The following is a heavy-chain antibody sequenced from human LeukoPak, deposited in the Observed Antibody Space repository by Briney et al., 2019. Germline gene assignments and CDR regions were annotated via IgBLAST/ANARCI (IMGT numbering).Heavy chain of an antibody. CDR2: IYPGDSDT. CDR1: GYSFTSYW. Sequence: GESLKISCKGSGYSFTSYWIGWVRQVPGKGLEWMGIIYPGDSDTRYSPSFQGRVTISADKSISTAYLQWSSLKASDTAMYYCARRHNYGDYATDFDYWGQGTLVTVSS. J-gene: IGHJ4*02. D-gene: IGHD4-17*01. V-gene: IGHV5-51*01. CDR3: ARRHNYGDYATDFDY.